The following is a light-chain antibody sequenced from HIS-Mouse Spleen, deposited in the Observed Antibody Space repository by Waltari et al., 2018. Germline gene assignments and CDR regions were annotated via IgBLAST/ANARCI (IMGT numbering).Light chain of an antibody. CDR1: QSVSGSY. Sequence: EIVLTQSPGTLSLSPGERATLSCRARQSVSGSYLAWYQQKPGQAPRLLIYGASSRATGIPDRFSGIGSGTDFTLTISRLEPEDFAVYYCQQYGSSPFTFGPGTKVDIK. J-gene: IGKJ3*01. V-gene: IGKV3-20*01. CDR2: GAS. CDR3: QQYGSSPFT.